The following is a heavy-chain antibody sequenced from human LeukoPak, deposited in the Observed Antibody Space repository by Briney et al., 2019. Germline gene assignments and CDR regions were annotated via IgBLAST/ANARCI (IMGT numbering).Heavy chain of an antibody. J-gene: IGHJ3*02. Sequence: SSETLSLTCTVSGGSISSSSYYWGWIRQPPGKGLEWIGSIYYSGSTNYNPSLKSRVTISVDTSKNQFSLKLSSVTAEDTAVYYCAREGDTAMVGPDIWGQGTMVTVSS. CDR1: GGSISSSSYY. D-gene: IGHD5-18*01. CDR3: AREGDTAMVGPDI. CDR2: IYYSGST. V-gene: IGHV4-39*07.